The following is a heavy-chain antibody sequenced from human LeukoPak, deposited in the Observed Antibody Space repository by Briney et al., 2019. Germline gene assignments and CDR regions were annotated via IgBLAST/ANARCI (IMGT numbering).Heavy chain of an antibody. CDR1: GYTFTSYG. V-gene: IGHV1-18*01. D-gene: IGHD3-10*01. Sequence: GASVNVSCKASGYTFTSYGISWVRQAPGQGLEWMGWISAYNGNTNYSHKLQGRVTMTTDTSTSTAYMELRSLRSDDTAVYYCARVAPRPMVQGVIVYWGQGTLVTVSS. CDR2: ISAYNGNT. CDR3: ARVAPRPMVQGVIVY. J-gene: IGHJ4*02.